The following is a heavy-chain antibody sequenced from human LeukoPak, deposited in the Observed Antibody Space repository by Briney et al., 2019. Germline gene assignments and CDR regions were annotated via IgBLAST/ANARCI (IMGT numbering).Heavy chain of an antibody. Sequence: ASVKVSCKASGYTFTSYGISWVRQAPGQGLEWMGWISTYNDNTNYAQKLQDRVTMTTDTSTNTAYMELRSLRSDDTAVYYCATGGGSWYVNYYGMDVWGQGTTATVSS. V-gene: IGHV1-18*01. J-gene: IGHJ6*02. D-gene: IGHD6-13*01. CDR3: ATGGGSWYVNYYGMDV. CDR1: GYTFTSYG. CDR2: ISTYNDNT.